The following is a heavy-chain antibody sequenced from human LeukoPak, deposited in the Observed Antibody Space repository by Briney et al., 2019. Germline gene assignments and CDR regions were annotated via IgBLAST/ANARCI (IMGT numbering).Heavy chain of an antibody. CDR1: GYTFTSYG. V-gene: IGHV1-18*01. Sequence: GASVKVSCKASGYTFTSYGISWVRQAPGQGLEWMGWISAYNGNTNYAQKLQGRVTMTTDTSTSTAYTELRSLRSDDTAVYYCASQRESYYDSSGYWGYFQHWGQGTLVTVSS. CDR3: ASQRESYYDSSGYWGYFQH. CDR2: ISAYNGNT. J-gene: IGHJ1*01. D-gene: IGHD3-22*01.